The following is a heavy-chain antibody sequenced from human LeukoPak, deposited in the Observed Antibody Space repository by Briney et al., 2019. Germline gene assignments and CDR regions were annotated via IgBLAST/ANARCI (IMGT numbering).Heavy chain of an antibody. CDR1: GGSFSGYY. J-gene: IGHJ4*02. CDR2: INHSGST. CDR3: GRGSVAGTGLFDH. D-gene: IGHD1-1*01. Sequence: SETLSLTCAVYGGSFSGYYWSWIRQPPGKGLEWIGEINHSGSTNYNPSLKSRVTISVDTSKNQFSLKLSSVTAADTAVYYCGRGSVAGTGLFDHWGQGTLVTVSS. V-gene: IGHV4-34*01.